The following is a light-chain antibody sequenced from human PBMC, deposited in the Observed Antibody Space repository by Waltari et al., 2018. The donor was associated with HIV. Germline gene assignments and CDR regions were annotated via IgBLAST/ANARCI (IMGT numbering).Light chain of an antibody. CDR1: ALPKKY. CDR2: KDN. Sequence: SYELTQPPSVSASPGQTARITCSGDALPKKYAYWYQQKPGQAPVLVIYKDNERPSGIPERFSGSSSGTTVTLTISGVQTEDEADYYCQSADSSGTYPDVFGTGTKVTVL. J-gene: IGLJ1*01. CDR3: QSADSSGTYPDV. V-gene: IGLV3-25*03.